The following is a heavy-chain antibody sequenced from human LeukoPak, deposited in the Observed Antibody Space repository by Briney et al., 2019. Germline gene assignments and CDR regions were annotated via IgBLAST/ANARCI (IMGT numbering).Heavy chain of an antibody. CDR1: GGSFSGYY. CDR2: INHSGST. Sequence: SETLSLTCAVYGGSFSGYYWSWIRQPPGKGLEWIGEINHSGSTNYNPSLKSRVTISVDTSKNQFSLKLSSVTAADTAVYYCARGVRGGPDAFDIWGQGTMVTVSS. V-gene: IGHV4-34*01. J-gene: IGHJ3*02. D-gene: IGHD3-22*01. CDR3: ARGVRGGPDAFDI.